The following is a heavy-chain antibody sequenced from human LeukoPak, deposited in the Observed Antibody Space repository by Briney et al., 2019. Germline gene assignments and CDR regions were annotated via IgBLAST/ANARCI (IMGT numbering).Heavy chain of an antibody. CDR3: ASRYSSGWYAV. CDR1: GGSISSYY. CDR2: IYYSGST. D-gene: IGHD6-19*01. J-gene: IGHJ4*02. Sequence: SETLSLTCTVSGGSISSYYWSWIRQPPGKGLEWIGYIYYSGSTNYNPSLKSRVTISVDTSKNQFSLKLSSVTAADTAVYYCASRYSSGWYAVWGQGTLVTVSS. V-gene: IGHV4-59*08.